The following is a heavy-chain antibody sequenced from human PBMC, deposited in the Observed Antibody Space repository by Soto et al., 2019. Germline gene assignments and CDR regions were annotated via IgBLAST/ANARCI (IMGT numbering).Heavy chain of an antibody. V-gene: IGHV3-30-3*01. CDR3: ARATSPSYDFWSGYYGYFDY. D-gene: IGHD3-3*01. CDR2: ISYDGSNK. CDR1: GFTFSSYA. Sequence: GGSLRLSCAASGFTFSSYAMHWVRQAPGKGLEWVAVISYDGSNKYYADSVKGRFTISRDNSKNTLYLQMNSLRAEDTAVYYCARATSPSYDFWSGYYGYFDYWGQGT. J-gene: IGHJ4*02.